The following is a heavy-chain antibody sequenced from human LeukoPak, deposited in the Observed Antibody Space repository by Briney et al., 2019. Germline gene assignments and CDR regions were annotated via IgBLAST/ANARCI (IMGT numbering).Heavy chain of an antibody. J-gene: IGHJ3*02. D-gene: IGHD1-26*01. Sequence: VSMKVSCKTSGYSFTSYYMHWVRQAPGQGLEWMGIINPSGGSTTYAQKFQGRLTMTSDTSTSTVYMELSSLRSEDTAVYYCARSSAYYNEADIWGQGTMVTVSS. V-gene: IGHV1-46*01. CDR2: INPSGGST. CDR3: ARSSAYYNEADI. CDR1: GYSFTSYY.